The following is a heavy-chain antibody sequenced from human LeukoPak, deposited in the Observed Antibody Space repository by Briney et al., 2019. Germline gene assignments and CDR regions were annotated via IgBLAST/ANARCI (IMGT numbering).Heavy chain of an antibody. CDR3: ATSPPGYCSSTSCPSFDY. V-gene: IGHV3-48*03. CDR1: GFTFSSYE. CDR2: ISSSGSTI. J-gene: IGHJ4*02. D-gene: IGHD2-2*01. Sequence: GGSLRLSCAASGFTFSSYEMNWVRQAPGKGLEWVSYISSSGSTIYYADSVKGRFTISRDNAKNSLYLQMNSLRAEDTAVYYCATSPPGYCSSTSCPSFDYWGQGTLVTVSS.